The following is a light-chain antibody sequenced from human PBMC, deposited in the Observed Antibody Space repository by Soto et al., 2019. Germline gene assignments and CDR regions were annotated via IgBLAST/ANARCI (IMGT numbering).Light chain of an antibody. CDR2: EGS. CDR3: SSYTNINTRACV. V-gene: IGLV2-14*02. J-gene: IGLJ1*01. Sequence: SVLTRLSSGSRSAGHSITITCKRTSSDVGSYKLVSWYQRHPGKAPKLMIYEGSKRPSGVSNRFSGSKSGNTASLTISGLQAEDEAEYYCSSYTNINTRACVFGTGTKVTVL. CDR1: SSDVGSYKL.